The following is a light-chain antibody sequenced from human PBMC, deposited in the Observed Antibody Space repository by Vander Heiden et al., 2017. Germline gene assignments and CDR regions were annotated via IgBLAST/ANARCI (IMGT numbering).Light chain of an antibody. Sequence: EIVLTHSRATLSFSPGERPTLSCRASQTVSTYLAWYQQRPGQAPRLLIYDASNRATDIPARFSGSGSGTDFTLTISSLEPEDYAFYYCQRRANWPPTFGGGTKVEIK. J-gene: IGKJ4*01. CDR1: QTVSTY. CDR3: QRRANWPPT. CDR2: DAS. V-gene: IGKV3-11*01.